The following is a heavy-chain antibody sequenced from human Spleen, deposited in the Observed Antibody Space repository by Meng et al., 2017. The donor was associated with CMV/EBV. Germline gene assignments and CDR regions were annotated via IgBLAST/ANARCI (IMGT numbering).Heavy chain of an antibody. CDR3: AKGQFFYESGGYLILDS. CDR2: VRYDGNNK. CDR1: GFIFSNYG. V-gene: IGHV3-30*02. D-gene: IGHD3-22*01. J-gene: IGHJ4*02. Sequence: GESLKISCAASGFIFSNYGMHWVRQAPGKGLEWVAFVRYDGNNKHYADSVKGRFTISRDSSENTMYLRMDSLRAEDTAVYYCAKGQFFYESGGYLILDSWGQGALVTVSS.